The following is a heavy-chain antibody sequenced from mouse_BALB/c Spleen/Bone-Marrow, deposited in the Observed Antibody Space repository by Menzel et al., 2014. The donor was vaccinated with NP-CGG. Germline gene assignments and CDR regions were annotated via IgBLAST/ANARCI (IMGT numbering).Heavy chain of an antibody. D-gene: IGHD2-1*01. J-gene: IGHJ3*01. CDR3: AGGNYRFAY. CDR1: GFNIKDYY. V-gene: IGHV14-1*02. CDR2: IDPENGNT. Sequence: EVKLVESGAELVRPGALVKLSCKASGFNIKDYYMHWVKQRPEQGLEWIGWIDPENGNTIYDPKFQGKASITADTSSNTAYLRLSSLTSEDTAVYYCAGGNYRFAYWGQGTLVTVSA.